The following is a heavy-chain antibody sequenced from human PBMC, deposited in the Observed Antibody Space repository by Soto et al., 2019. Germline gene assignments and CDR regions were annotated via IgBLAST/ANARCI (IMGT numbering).Heavy chain of an antibody. CDR1: GGSISSGGYS. CDR3: ARAKTTVTTFDY. D-gene: IGHD4-17*01. V-gene: IGHV4-30-2*01. CDR2: IYHSGST. J-gene: IGHJ4*02. Sequence: SETLSLTCAVSGGSISSGGYSWSWIRQPPGKGLECIGYIYHSGSTYYNPSLKSRVTMSVDRSKNQFSLKLSSVTAADTAVYYCARAKTTVTTFDYWGQGTLVTVSA.